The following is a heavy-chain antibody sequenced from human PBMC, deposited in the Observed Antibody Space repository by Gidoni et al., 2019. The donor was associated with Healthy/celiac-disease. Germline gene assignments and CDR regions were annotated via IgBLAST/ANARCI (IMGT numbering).Heavy chain of an antibody. V-gene: IGHV3-15*01. CDR3: TTDVDYPTELFDY. CDR1: GFPFSNAW. CDR2: IKSKTDGGTT. Sequence: EVQLVESGGGLVKPGGSLRLSFAASGFPFSNAWMSWVRQAPGKGLEWVGRIKSKTDGGTTDYAAPVKGRFTISRDDSKNTLYLQMNSLKTEDTAVYYCTTDVDYPTELFDYWGQGTLVTVSS. J-gene: IGHJ4*02. D-gene: IGHD3-16*01.